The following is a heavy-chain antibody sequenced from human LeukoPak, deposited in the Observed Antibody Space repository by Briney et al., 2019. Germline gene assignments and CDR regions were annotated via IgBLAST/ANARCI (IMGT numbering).Heavy chain of an antibody. D-gene: IGHD3-22*01. CDR2: ISGSGANT. CDR3: AKGFYYDSSGSSVKGYYFDF. CDR1: GFTFSTYV. V-gene: IGHV3-23*01. Sequence: GGSLRLSCAASGFTFSTYVMNWVRQAPGKGLEWVSAISGSGANTYYANSVKGRFTISRDNSKNTVYLQMNSLRAEDTAENYCAKGFYYDSSGSSVKGYYFDFWGQGTLVTVSS. J-gene: IGHJ4*02.